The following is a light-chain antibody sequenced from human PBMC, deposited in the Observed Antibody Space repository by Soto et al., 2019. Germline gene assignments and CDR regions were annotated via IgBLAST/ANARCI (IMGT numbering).Light chain of an antibody. V-gene: IGKV3-11*01. J-gene: IGKJ2*01. Sequence: ENVLTQSPATLSLSPGERATLSCRASQSVSSYLAWYQQKPGQAPRLLIYDASNRATGIPARFSGSGSGTDFTLTISSLEPEDFAVYYCQQRSNWPPEYTFGQGTKLEIK. CDR3: QQRSNWPPEYT. CDR2: DAS. CDR1: QSVSSY.